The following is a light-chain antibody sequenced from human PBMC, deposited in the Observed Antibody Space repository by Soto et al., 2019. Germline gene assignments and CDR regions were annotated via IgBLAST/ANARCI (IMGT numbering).Light chain of an antibody. CDR2: TVS. V-gene: IGKV1-9*01. J-gene: IGKJ4*01. Sequence: DIQLTQSPSFLSASVGDRLTITCRARQDIRSSLAWYQQNQGKAPHLLIYTVSTLQSGVPSRFSGSRSGTEFTLTISSLQPEDFATAYCQQFNSSPFTFGGGTKVEI. CDR3: QQFNSSPFT. CDR1: QDIRSS.